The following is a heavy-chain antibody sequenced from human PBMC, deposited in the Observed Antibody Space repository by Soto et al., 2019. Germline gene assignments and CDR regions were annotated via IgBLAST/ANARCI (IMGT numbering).Heavy chain of an antibody. CDR3: ATESSSICHDY. CDR1: GYTFTSYG. D-gene: IGHD6-13*01. CDR2: ISAYNGNT. Sequence: QVQLVQSGAEVKKPGASVKVSCKASGYTFTSYGISWVRQAPGQGLEWMGWISAYNGNTNYAQKLQGRVTMTTDTSTSTAYRELRSLRSDDTAVYYIATESSSICHDYWGQGTLVTVSS. V-gene: IGHV1-18*01. J-gene: IGHJ4*02.